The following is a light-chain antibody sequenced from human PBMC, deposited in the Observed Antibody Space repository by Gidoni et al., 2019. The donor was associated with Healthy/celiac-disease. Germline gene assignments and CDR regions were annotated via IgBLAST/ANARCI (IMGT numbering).Light chain of an antibody. CDR2: GAS. CDR3: QQYGSSLWT. J-gene: IGKJ1*01. Sequence: EIVLTQSPGTLSLSPGERATRSCRSSQSVSSSYLAWYQQQPRQAPRLLIYGASSRATGIPDRFSGSGSGTDFTLTISRLEPEDFAVYYCQQYGSSLWTFGQGTKLEIK. CDR1: QSVSSSY. V-gene: IGKV3-20*01.